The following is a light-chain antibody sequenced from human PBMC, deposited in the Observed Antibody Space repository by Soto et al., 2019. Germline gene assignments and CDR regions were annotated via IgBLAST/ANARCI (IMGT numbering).Light chain of an antibody. J-gene: IGLJ2*01. CDR3: AAWDDSLHGVV. CDR2: SNN. V-gene: IGLV1-44*01. Sequence: QSVLTQPPSASGTPGQRVTISCSGSSSNIGSNTVNWYQQVPGTAPKVLISSNNQRPSGVPDRFSGSKSGTSASLAISGLQSEDEADYYCAAWDDSLHGVVFGGGTKLTVL. CDR1: SSNIGSNT.